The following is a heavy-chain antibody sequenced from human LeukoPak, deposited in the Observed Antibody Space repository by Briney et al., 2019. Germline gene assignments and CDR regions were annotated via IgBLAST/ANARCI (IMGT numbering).Heavy chain of an antibody. V-gene: IGHV3-7*01. CDR3: ARDSGYSSSLDAFDI. D-gene: IGHD6-13*01. Sequence: GGSLRLSCAASGFTFSNYWMSWVRQAPGKGLEWVANIKQDGSEKYYVDSVKGRFTISRDNAKNSLYLQMNSLRAEDTAVYYCARDSGYSSSLDAFDIWGQGTMVTVSS. CDR1: GFTFSNYW. J-gene: IGHJ3*02. CDR2: IKQDGSEK.